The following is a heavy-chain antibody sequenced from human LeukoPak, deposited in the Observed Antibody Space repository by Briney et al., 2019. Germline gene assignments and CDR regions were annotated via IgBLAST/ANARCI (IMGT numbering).Heavy chain of an antibody. CDR1: GYTFTSYG. CDR2: ISAYNGNT. Sequence: ASVKVSCKASGYTFTSYGISWVRQAPGQGLEWMGWISAYNGNTNYAQKLQGRVTMTTDTSTSTAYMELRSLRSDDTAVYYCARESPQWLVELGYMDVWGKGTTVTVSS. CDR3: ARESPQWLVELGYMDV. D-gene: IGHD6-19*01. V-gene: IGHV1-18*01. J-gene: IGHJ6*03.